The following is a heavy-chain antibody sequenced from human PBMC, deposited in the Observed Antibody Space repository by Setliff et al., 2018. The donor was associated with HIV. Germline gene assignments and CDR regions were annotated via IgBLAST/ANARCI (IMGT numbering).Heavy chain of an antibody. D-gene: IGHD3-10*01. Sequence: SETLSLTCTVSGGCMSSYYWSWIRQPPGKGLEWIGSIYYTGSTDYNPSLMSRVTISLDTPKNQFSLKLNSVIAADTAVYYCARNRVPSSLWGQGTLVTVSS. CDR1: GGCMSSYY. CDR2: IYYTGST. J-gene: IGHJ4*02. CDR3: ARNRVPSSL. V-gene: IGHV4-59*01.